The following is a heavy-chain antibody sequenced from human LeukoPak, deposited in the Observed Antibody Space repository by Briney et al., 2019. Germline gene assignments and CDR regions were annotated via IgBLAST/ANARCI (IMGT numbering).Heavy chain of an antibody. Sequence: GSSVKVSCKASGYTFTSYDINWVRQATGQGLEWMGWMNPNSGNTGYAQKFQGRVTMTRNTSISTAYMELSSLRSGDTAVYYCARVVVAGPRAFDYWGQGTLVTVSS. CDR2: MNPNSGNT. J-gene: IGHJ4*02. V-gene: IGHV1-8*01. CDR1: GYTFTSYD. D-gene: IGHD6-19*01. CDR3: ARVVVAGPRAFDY.